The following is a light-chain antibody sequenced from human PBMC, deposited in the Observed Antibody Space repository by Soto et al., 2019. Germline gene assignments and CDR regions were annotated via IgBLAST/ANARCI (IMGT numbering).Light chain of an antibody. J-gene: IGLJ3*02. CDR3: CSSAGSSTFV. V-gene: IGLV2-23*02. CDR1: STVVGAYNL. CDR2: EVD. Sequence: QSVLTQPASVSGSPGQSISISCTGTSTVVGAYNLVSWYQQYPGKAPTLLLFEVDRRPSGVSSRFSGSKSGNTASLTISGLRAEDEAAHYCCSSAGSSTFVFGGGTKVTVL.